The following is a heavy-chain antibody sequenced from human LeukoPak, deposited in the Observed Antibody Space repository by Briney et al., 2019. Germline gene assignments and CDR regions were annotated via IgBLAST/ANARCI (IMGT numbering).Heavy chain of an antibody. D-gene: IGHD1-26*01. CDR3: ARDPGRSPDY. CDR2: INSNGDDT. Sequence: GGSLRLSCAASGFTFSSYSMNWVRQAPGKGLEYASAINSNGDDTYYVNSVKGRFTISRDNSKNTLYLQMGSLRAEDMAVYYCARDPGRSPDYWGQGTLVTVSS. CDR1: GFTFSSYS. V-gene: IGHV3-64*01. J-gene: IGHJ4*02.